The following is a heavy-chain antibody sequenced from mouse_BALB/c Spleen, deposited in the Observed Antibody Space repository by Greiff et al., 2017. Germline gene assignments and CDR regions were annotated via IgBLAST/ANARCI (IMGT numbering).Heavy chain of an antibody. CDR3: ARDRGLRYLAWFAY. J-gene: IGHJ3*01. Sequence: EVKVVESGGGLVKPGGSLKLSCAASGFTFSDYYMYWVRQTPEKRLEWVATISDGGSYTYYPDSVKGRFTISRDNAKNNLYLQMSSLKSEDTAMYYCARDRGLRYLAWFAYWGQGTLVTVSA. CDR1: GFTFSDYY. CDR2: ISDGGSYT. D-gene: IGHD1-1*01. V-gene: IGHV5-4*02.